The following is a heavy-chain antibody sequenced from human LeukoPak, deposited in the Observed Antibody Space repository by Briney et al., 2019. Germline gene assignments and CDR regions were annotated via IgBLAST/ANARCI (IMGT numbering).Heavy chain of an antibody. CDR1: GFTFSSYW. J-gene: IGHJ4*02. Sequence: GRSLRLSCAASGFTFSSYWMHWVRHAAGSVLVWVSRINSDGSSTIHADSVKGRFTISRDNAKNTLYLQMNSLRAEDTAVYYCAREVYSSGWSSFDYWGQGTLVTVSS. D-gene: IGHD6-19*01. V-gene: IGHV3-74*01. CDR3: AREVYSSGWSSFDY. CDR2: INSDGSST.